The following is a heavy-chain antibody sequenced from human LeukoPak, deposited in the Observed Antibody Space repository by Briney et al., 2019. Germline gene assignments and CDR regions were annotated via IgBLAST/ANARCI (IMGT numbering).Heavy chain of an antibody. CDR2: INPSGGST. D-gene: IGHD1-1*01. CDR1: GYTFTSYY. Sequence: GASVKVSCKASGYTFTSYYMHWVRQAPGQGLEWVGIINPSGGSTSYAQKFQGRVTLTGDTSTTTVYMEVSSLRSEDTAVYYCARDGLQTRYSWNDEGRKNWFDPWGQGTLVTVSS. CDR3: ARDGLQTRYSWNDEGRKNWFDP. J-gene: IGHJ5*02. V-gene: IGHV1-46*01.